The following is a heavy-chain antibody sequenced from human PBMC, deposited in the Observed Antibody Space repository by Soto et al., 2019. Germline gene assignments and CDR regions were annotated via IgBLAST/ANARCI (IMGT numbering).Heavy chain of an antibody. CDR2: ISYDGSNK. D-gene: IGHD6-19*01. Sequence: HPGGSLRLSCAASGFTFSSYAMHWVRQAPGKGLEWVAVISYDGSNKYYADSVKGRFTISRDNSKNTLYLQMNSLRAEDTAVYYCARDVTVAGRYFDLWGRGTLVTVSS. J-gene: IGHJ2*01. CDR3: ARDVTVAGRYFDL. V-gene: IGHV3-30-3*01. CDR1: GFTFSSYA.